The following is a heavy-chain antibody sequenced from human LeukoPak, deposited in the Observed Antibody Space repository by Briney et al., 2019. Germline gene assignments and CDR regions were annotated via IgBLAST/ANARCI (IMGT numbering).Heavy chain of an antibody. CDR1: GFTYSNAW. Sequence: GGSLRLSCAASGFTYSNAWMSWVRQAPGKGLEWVGRIKSKTDGGTTDYAAPVKGRFTISRDDSKNTLYLQMNSLKTEDTAVYYCTTGARQQWGQRIYWGQGTLVTVSS. D-gene: IGHD6-19*01. CDR2: IKSKTDGGTT. V-gene: IGHV3-15*01. CDR3: TTGARQQWGQRIY. J-gene: IGHJ4*02.